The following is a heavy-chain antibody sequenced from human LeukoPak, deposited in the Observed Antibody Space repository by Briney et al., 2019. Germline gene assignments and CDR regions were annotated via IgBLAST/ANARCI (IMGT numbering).Heavy chain of an antibody. J-gene: IGHJ4*02. CDR2: ITLGWNNK. CDR3: AKDPGAHYYGSGSYRRGSYFDY. CDR1: GFHFRKYG. Sequence: GSLELSFAAAGFHFRKYGMDRVRPAPRKGPGWVGFITLGWNNKYYADSVKGRFTISRDNSKNTLYLQMNSLRAEDTAVYYCAKDPGAHYYGSGSYRRGSYFDYWGQGTLVTVSS. V-gene: IGHV3-30*02. D-gene: IGHD3-10*01.